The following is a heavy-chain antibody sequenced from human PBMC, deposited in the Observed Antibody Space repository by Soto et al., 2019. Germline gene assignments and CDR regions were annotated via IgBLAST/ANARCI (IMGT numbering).Heavy chain of an antibody. CDR2: INAGNGNR. V-gene: IGHV1-3*01. J-gene: IGHJ6*02. CDR3: ARATLRYYAMDV. Sequence: QVQLVQSGAEVERPGASVKVSCKASGDTFTMYGMHWVRQAPGQSLEWMGWINAGNGNREYSEKFQGRVTITRDTSASTTYMELSSLRSEDTAVYYCARATLRYYAMDVWGQGTTVTVSS. CDR1: GDTFTMYG.